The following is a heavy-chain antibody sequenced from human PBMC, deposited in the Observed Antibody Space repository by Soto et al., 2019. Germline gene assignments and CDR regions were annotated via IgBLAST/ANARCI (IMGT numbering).Heavy chain of an antibody. CDR3: AKDSIPYSSSYDLDH. Sequence: EVQLLESGGGLVQPGGSLRLSCVASGFSFSGFAMSWVRQAPGKGLVCVSSITGTGVSIYYADSVRGRFTISRDNSKNTLYLQMSSLRAEDTARYYCAKDSIPYSSSYDLDHWGRGALVTVSS. V-gene: IGHV3-23*01. J-gene: IGHJ4*02. CDR2: ITGTGVSI. CDR1: GFSFSGFA. D-gene: IGHD6-6*01.